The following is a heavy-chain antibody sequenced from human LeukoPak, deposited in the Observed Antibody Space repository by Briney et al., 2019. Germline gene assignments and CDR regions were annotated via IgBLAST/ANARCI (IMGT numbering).Heavy chain of an antibody. CDR1: GFTFSSYS. CDR3: AASLEYSSSSGNNWFDP. CDR2: ISSSSSSYI. D-gene: IGHD6-6*01. Sequence: PGGSLRLSCAASGFTFSSYSMNWVRQAPGKGLEWVSSISSSSSSYIYYADSVKGRFTISRDNAKNSLYLQMNSLRAEDTAVYYCAASLEYSSSSGNNWFDPWGQGTLVTVSS. V-gene: IGHV3-21*01. J-gene: IGHJ5*02.